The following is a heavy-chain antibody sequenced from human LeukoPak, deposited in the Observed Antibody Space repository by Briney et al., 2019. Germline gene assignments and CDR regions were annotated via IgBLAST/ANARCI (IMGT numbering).Heavy chain of an antibody. CDR1: GYTFSSYA. CDR2: INTNTGNA. J-gene: IGHJ6*03. V-gene: IGHV7-4-1*02. D-gene: IGHD3-10*01. CDR3: ARSGGSGSYYARYYYYYMDV. Sequence: ASVKVSCKASGYTFSSYAMHWVRQAPGQGLEWMGWINTNTGNATYAQGFTGRFVFSLDTSVSTAYLQISSLKAEDTAVYYCARSGGSGSYYARYYYYYMDVWGKGTTVTVSS.